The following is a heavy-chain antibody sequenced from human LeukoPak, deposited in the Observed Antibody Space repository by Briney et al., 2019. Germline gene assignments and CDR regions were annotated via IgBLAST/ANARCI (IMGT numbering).Heavy chain of an antibody. CDR1: GFTFSSFA. V-gene: IGHV3-23*01. CDR3: GKAGWLYAFDI. D-gene: IGHD6-19*01. CDR2: ISGSGGGT. Sequence: GGSLRLSCAASGFTFSSFAMSWVRQAPGKGLEWVSAISGSGGGTYYADSVKGRFTISRDNSKNTLYLQLNSLRAEDTAVYYCGKAGWLYAFDIRGQGTMVTVSS. J-gene: IGHJ3*02.